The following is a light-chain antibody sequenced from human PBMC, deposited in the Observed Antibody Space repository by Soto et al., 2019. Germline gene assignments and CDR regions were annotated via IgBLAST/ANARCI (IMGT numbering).Light chain of an antibody. V-gene: IGKV3-20*01. CDR1: QSVSSTY. J-gene: IGKJ2*01. Sequence: EIVLTQSPGTLSLSPGERATLSCRASQSVSSTYLAWYQQKPGQAPRLLLYGASSRATGIPDRFSGSGSGTDVTLTISRLEPEDFSLYYCQQYGSSPPYTFGQGTKLEIK. CDR2: GAS. CDR3: QQYGSSPPYT.